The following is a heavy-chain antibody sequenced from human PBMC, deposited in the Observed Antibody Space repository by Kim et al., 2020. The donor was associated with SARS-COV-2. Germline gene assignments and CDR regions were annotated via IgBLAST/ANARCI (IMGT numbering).Heavy chain of an antibody. CDR3: ARGEGNTAMEIYYYYYGMDV. Sequence: ASVKVSCKASGYTFTSYYMHWVRQAPGQGLEWMGIINPSGGSTSYAQKFQGRVTMTRDTSTSTVYMELSSLRSEDTAVYYCARGEGNTAMEIYYYYYGMDVWGQGTTVTVSS. D-gene: IGHD5-18*01. V-gene: IGHV1-46*01. CDR2: INPSGGST. CDR1: GYTFTSYY. J-gene: IGHJ6*02.